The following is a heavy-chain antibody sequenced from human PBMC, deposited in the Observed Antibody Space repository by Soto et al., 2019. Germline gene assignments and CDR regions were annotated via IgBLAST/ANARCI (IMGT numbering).Heavy chain of an antibody. CDR2: IIPIFGTA. CDR3: ARPRRSVGRYYDSSGPLDY. V-gene: IGHV1-69*13. Sequence: VASVKVSCKASGGTFSSYAISWVRQAPGQGLEWMGGIIPIFGTANYAQKFQGRVTITADESTSTAYMELSSLRSEDTAVYYCARPRRSVGRYYDSSGPLDYWGQGTLVTVSS. J-gene: IGHJ4*02. D-gene: IGHD3-22*01. CDR1: GGTFSSYA.